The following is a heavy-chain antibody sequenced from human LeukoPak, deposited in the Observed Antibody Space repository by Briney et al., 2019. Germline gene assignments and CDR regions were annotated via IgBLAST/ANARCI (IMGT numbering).Heavy chain of an antibody. CDR1: GGSFSGYY. J-gene: IGHJ4*02. Sequence: PSETLSLTCAVYGGSFSGYYWSWIRQPPGKGLEWNGEINHSGSTNYNPSLKSRVTISVDTSRNQFSLKLSSVTAADTAVYYCARNLQLLWFGASYYFDYWGQGTLVTVSS. D-gene: IGHD3-10*01. CDR3: ARNLQLLWFGASYYFDY. CDR2: INHSGST. V-gene: IGHV4-34*01.